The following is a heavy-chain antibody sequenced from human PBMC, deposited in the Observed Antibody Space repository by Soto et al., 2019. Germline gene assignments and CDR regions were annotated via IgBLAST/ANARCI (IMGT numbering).Heavy chain of an antibody. CDR2: IYYSGST. Sequence: QVQLQESGPGLVKPSQTLSLTCTVSGGSIRSDGNYWSWIRQHPGKGLEWIGYIYYSGSTYYNPSLKSRVTISVDTSKNQFSLKLSSVTAADTAVYYCAIADFGVHEYFDLWGRGTLVTVSS. V-gene: IGHV4-31*03. D-gene: IGHD3-3*01. CDR1: GGSIRSDGNY. CDR3: AIADFGVHEYFDL. J-gene: IGHJ2*01.